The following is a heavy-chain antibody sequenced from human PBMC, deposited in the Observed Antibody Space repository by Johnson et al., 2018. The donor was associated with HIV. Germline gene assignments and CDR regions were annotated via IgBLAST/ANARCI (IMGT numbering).Heavy chain of an antibody. Sequence: VQLVESGGGLVQPGGSLRLSCVASGFTFSSYWMSWVRQAPGKGLECVANIKQDGSEKYYVDSVKGRFTISRDNAKNSLYLQMNSLRAEDTAVYYCTGGWYNLSAFDIWGQGTMVTVSS. D-gene: IGHD6-19*01. J-gene: IGHJ3*02. CDR3: TGGWYNLSAFDI. CDR1: GFTFSSYW. V-gene: IGHV3-7*01. CDR2: IKQDGSEK.